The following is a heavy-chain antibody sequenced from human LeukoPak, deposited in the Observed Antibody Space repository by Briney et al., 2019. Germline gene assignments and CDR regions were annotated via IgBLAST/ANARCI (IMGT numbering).Heavy chain of an antibody. J-gene: IGHJ4*02. D-gene: IGHD7-27*01. CDR3: ARGVWAPFDS. CDR1: GFSISKHL. V-gene: IGHV3-7*01. CDR2: IKQDGSEK. Sequence: PGGALRLSCAAPGFSISKHLVNWGRPGPGEGAGWVANIKQDGSEKNYVDSVKGRFTISRDNAKNSLILQMNSLRDEDTAVYYCARGVWAPFDSWGQGTLVSVSS.